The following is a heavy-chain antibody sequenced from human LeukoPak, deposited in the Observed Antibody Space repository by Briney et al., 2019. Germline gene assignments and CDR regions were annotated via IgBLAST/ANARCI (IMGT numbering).Heavy chain of an antibody. V-gene: IGHV3-23*01. D-gene: IGHD1-1*01. Sequence: GGSLRLSCAASGFTFTTYAMTWVRQAPGKGLEWVSGVSGSGGSTCYADSVKGRVTISRDNSESTVYLQMNSLRADDTAVYYCARGTGSANRGSFDYWGQGTLVTVSS. CDR3: ARGTGSANRGSFDY. CDR2: VSGSGGST. J-gene: IGHJ4*02. CDR1: GFTFTTYA.